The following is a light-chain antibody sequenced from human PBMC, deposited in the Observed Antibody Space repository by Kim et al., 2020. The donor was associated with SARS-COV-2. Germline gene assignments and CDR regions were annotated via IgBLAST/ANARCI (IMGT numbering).Light chain of an antibody. V-gene: IGLV10-54*01. Sequence: QTDTLTCTGNSNNVGNQGAAWLQKHQGHPPKLLSYRNNNRPSGISERLSASRSGNTASLTITGLQPEDEADYYCSAWDSSLSAWVFGGGTKLTVL. CDR1: SNNVGNQG. CDR3: SAWDSSLSAWV. J-gene: IGLJ3*02. CDR2: RNN.